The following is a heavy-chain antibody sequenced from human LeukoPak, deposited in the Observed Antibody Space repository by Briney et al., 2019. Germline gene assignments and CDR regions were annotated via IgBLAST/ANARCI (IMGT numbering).Heavy chain of an antibody. Sequence: GGSLRLSCVASGFTFRNYNMNWVRQAPGKGLELVSPISGSGTYIYYADSLKGRFTISRDNAKNSLYLQMNSLRAEDTAVYYCARDPYYDFWSDYGTEAFDIWGQGT. CDR1: GFTFRNYN. CDR3: ARDPYYDFWSDYGTEAFDI. D-gene: IGHD3-3*01. J-gene: IGHJ3*02. CDR2: ISGSGTYI. V-gene: IGHV3-21*01.